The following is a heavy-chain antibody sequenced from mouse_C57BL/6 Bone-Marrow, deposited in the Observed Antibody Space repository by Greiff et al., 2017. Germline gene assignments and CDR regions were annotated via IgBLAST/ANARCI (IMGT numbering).Heavy chain of an antibody. D-gene: IGHD1-1*01. J-gene: IGHJ3*01. CDR3: ARGGYYYYGSSYWFAY. CDR2: IDPSDSET. Sequence: QVQLKQPGAELVRPGSSVKLSCKASGYTFTSYWMHWVKQRPIQGLEWIGNIDPSDSETHYNQKFKDKATLTVDKSSSTAYMQLSSLTSEDSAVYYCARGGYYYYGSSYWFAYWGQGTLVTVSA. V-gene: IGHV1-52*01. CDR1: GYTFTSYW.